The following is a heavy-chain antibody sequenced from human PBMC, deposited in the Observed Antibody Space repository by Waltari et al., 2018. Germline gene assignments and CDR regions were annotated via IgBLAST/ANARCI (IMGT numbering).Heavy chain of an antibody. Sequence: QVQLVQSGAEVKKPGASVKVSCKASGYTFTSYGISWVRQAPGQGLEWMGWVSGYNGNTNYAQKLQGRVTMTTDTSTRTAYMELRSLRSDDTAVYYCVRDFWGSWAAGSSIGVDYWGQGTLVTVSS. CDR3: VRDFWGSWAAGSSIGVDY. J-gene: IGHJ4*02. V-gene: IGHV1-18*01. D-gene: IGHD6-6*01. CDR1: GYTFTSYG. CDR2: VSGYNGNT.